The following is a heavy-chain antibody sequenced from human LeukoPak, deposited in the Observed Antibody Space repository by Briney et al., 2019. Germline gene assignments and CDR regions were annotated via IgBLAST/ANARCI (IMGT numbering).Heavy chain of an antibody. CDR3: AKDYGDY. J-gene: IGHJ4*02. D-gene: IGHD4-17*01. Sequence: GGSLRLSCAASGFTFSSYGMHWVRRAPGKGLEWVAVISYDGSNKYYADSVKGRFTISRDNSKNTLYLQMNSLRAEDTAVYYCAKDYGDYWGQGTLVTVSS. V-gene: IGHV3-30*18. CDR1: GFTFSSYG. CDR2: ISYDGSNK.